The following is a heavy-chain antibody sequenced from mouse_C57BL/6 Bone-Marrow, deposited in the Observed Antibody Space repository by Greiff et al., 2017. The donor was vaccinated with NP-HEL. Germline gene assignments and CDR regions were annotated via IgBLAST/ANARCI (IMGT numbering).Heavy chain of an antibody. J-gene: IGHJ4*01. CDR2: INPNNGGT. Sequence: VQLQQSGPELVKPGASVKISCKASGYTFTDYYMNWVKQSHGKSLEWIGDINPNNGGTSYNQKFKGKATLTVDKSSSTAYMELRSLTSEDSAVYYCATPYAMDYWGTGTSVTVSS. V-gene: IGHV1-26*01. CDR1: GYTFTDYY. CDR3: ATPYAMDY.